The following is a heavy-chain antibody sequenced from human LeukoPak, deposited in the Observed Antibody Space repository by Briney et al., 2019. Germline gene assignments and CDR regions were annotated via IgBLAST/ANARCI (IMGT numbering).Heavy chain of an antibody. D-gene: IGHD6-19*01. J-gene: IGHJ5*02. V-gene: IGHV1-24*01. CDR3: ARVGGVAVASNWFDP. CDR1: GYTLTELS. Sequence: ASVKVSCKVSGYTLTELSMHWARQAPGKGLEWMGGFDPEDGETIYAQKFQGRVTMTRNTSISTAYMELSSLRSEDTAVYYCARVGGVAVASNWFDPWGQGTLVTVSS. CDR2: FDPEDGET.